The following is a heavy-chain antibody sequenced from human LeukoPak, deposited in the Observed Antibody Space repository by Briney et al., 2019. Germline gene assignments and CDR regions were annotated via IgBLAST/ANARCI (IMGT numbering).Heavy chain of an antibody. J-gene: IGHJ4*02. Sequence: GGSLRLSCAASGFTFSSYAMSWVRQVPGKGLEWVSAISGSGGSTYYADSVKGRFTISRDNSKNTLYLQMNSLRAEDTAVYYCAKAHWLAYDSSGYAMYYFDYWGQGTLVTVSS. CDR3: AKAHWLAYDSSGYAMYYFDY. V-gene: IGHV3-23*01. CDR2: ISGSGGST. CDR1: GFTFSSYA. D-gene: IGHD3-22*01.